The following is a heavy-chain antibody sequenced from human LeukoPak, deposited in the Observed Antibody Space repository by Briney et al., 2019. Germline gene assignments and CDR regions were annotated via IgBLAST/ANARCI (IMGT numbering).Heavy chain of an antibody. J-gene: IGHJ3*02. V-gene: IGHV4-59*12. CDR3: AREPNYYDSSGYYYDAFDI. D-gene: IGHD3-22*01. Sequence: SETLSLTCTVSGGSISSYYWSWIRQPPGKGLEWIGNIYYSGSTNYNPSLKSRVTMSVDTSKNQFSLKLSSVTAADTAVYYCAREPNYYDSSGYYYDAFDIWGQGTMDTVSS. CDR2: IYYSGST. CDR1: GGSISSYY.